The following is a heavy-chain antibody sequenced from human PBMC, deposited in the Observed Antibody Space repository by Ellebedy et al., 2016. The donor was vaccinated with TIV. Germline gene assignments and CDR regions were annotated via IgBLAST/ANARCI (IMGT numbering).Heavy chain of an antibody. D-gene: IGHD2-15*01. Sequence: GESLKISCAASGFTFSSYGMHWVRQAPGKGLEWVAFIRYDGSNKYYADSVKGRFTISRDNSKNTLYLQMNSLRAEDTAVYYCAKDGGYPLDYWGQGTLVTVSS. CDR2: IRYDGSNK. CDR1: GFTFSSYG. J-gene: IGHJ4*02. V-gene: IGHV3-30*02. CDR3: AKDGGYPLDY.